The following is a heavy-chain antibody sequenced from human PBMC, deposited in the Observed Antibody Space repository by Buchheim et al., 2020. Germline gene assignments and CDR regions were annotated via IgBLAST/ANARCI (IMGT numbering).Heavy chain of an antibody. V-gene: IGHV4-34*01. CDR2: INHSGST. CDR1: GGSFSGYY. J-gene: IGHJ4*02. D-gene: IGHD1-1*01. Sequence: QVQLQQWGAGLLKPSETLSLTCAVYGGSFSGYYWSWIRQPPGKGLEWIGEINHSGSTNYNPSLKSRVTISVDTSKNQFSLTLSSVTAADTAVYYCARGRTTGTTGSDYWGQGTL. CDR3: ARGRTTGTTGSDY.